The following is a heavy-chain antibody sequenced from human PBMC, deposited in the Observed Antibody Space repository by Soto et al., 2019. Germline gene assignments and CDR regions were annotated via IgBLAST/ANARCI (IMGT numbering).Heavy chain of an antibody. V-gene: IGHV3-21*01. CDR2: ISSSSSYI. D-gene: IGHD3-10*01. CDR1: GFTFSSYS. CDR3: ATYYYGSGTKFDP. Sequence: GGSLRLSCATSGFTFSSYSMNWVRQAPGKGLEWVSSISSSSSYIYYADSVKGRFTISRDNAKNSLYLQMNSLRAEDTAVYYCATYYYGSGTKFDPWGQGTLVTSPQ. J-gene: IGHJ5*02.